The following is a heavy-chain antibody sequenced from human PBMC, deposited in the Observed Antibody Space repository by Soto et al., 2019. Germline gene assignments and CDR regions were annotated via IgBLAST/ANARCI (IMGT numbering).Heavy chain of an antibody. V-gene: IGHV5-51*01. J-gene: IGHJ4*02. Sequence: PGESLKISCKCSGYSFTNYWIAWVRQVPGESLEWMGIIYPSDSDTRYSPSFQGQVTISADKSITTAYRQWSSLKASDTAMYYCARPGGSCSGGTCYHYYFDFWGQGTLVTVSS. CDR3: ARPGGSCSGGTCYHYYFDF. CDR2: IYPSDSDT. D-gene: IGHD2-15*01. CDR1: GYSFTNYW.